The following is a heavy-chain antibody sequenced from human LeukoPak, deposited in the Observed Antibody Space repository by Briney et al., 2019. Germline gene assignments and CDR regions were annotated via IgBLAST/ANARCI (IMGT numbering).Heavy chain of an antibody. J-gene: IGHJ4*02. CDR1: GSTFSNAW. D-gene: IGHD3-3*01. CDR2: IKSKTDGGTT. V-gene: IGHV3-15*01. CDR3: TTEKGLTIFGVVDY. Sequence: GGSLRPSCAASGSTFSNAWMSWVRQAPGKGLEWVGRIKSKTDGGTTDYAAPVKGRFTISRDDSKNTLYLQMNSLKTEDTAVYYCTTEKGLTIFGVVDYWGQGTLVTVSS.